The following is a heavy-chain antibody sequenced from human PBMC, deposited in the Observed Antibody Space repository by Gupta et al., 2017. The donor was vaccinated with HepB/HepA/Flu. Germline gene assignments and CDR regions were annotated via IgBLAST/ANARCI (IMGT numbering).Heavy chain of an antibody. D-gene: IGHD3-10*01. Sequence: QITLKESGPTLVKPTQTLTLTCTFSGFSLNTDGVGVGWIRQPPGKALDWLAAIYCDNDNYHMLYRRSRLATTKDTSKIHVVLTITTTDHTDTATYDCADADYYCDADNSYARLLVGWG. V-gene: IGHV2-5*02. J-gene: IGHJ6*03. CDR1: GFSLNTDGVG. CDR3: ADADYYCDADNSYARLLVG. CDR2: IYCDNDN.